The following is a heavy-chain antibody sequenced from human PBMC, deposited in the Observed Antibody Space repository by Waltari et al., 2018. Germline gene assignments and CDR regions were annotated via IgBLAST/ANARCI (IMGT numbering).Heavy chain of an antibody. CDR3: ARGVDDFWSGYYGVFDY. J-gene: IGHJ4*02. Sequence: GSTYYNPSLKSLVTISVDTSKNQFSLKLSSVTAADTAVYYCARGVDDFWSGYYGVFDYWGQGTLVTVSS. D-gene: IGHD3-3*01. CDR2: GST. V-gene: IGHV4-31*01.